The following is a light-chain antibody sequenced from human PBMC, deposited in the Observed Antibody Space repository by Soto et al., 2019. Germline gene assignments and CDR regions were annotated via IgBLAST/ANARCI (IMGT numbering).Light chain of an antibody. CDR1: QNINNY. V-gene: IGKV1-33*01. J-gene: IGKJ5*01. Sequence: IQMTQSPSSETASGRDRVNITFQASQNINNYLNWYQQKPGRAPKLLIYDASNLEAGVPSRFRGSGSGTDFTFTISRLQPEEIATYYCPQYENLPTFGQGTRLEIK. CDR2: DAS. CDR3: PQYENLPT.